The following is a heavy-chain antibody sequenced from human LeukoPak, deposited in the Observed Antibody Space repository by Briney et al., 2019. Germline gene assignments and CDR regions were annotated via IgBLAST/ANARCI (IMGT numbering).Heavy chain of an antibody. V-gene: IGHV4-34*01. J-gene: IGHJ4*02. CDR1: GGSFSGYY. CDR2: IYYSGST. Sequence: SETLSLTCAVYGGSFSGYYWGWIRQPPGKGLEWIGSIYYSGSTYYNPSLKSRVTISVDTSKNQFSLKLSSVTAADTAVYYCARQMREGIAVAVTELWGQGTLVTVSS. D-gene: IGHD6-19*01. CDR3: ARQMREGIAVAVTEL.